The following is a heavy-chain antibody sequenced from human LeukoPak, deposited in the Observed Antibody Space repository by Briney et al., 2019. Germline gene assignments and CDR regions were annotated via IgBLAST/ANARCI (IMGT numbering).Heavy chain of an antibody. CDR1: GFTFSSYG. Sequence: AGGSLRLSCAASGFTFSSYGMHWVRQAPGKGLEWVAGISNDGSNKYYADSVKGRFTISRDNSKHTLYLQMNSLRDEDTAVYYCARMSGSHLDYWGQGTLVTVSS. J-gene: IGHJ4*02. CDR2: ISNDGSNK. V-gene: IGHV3-30*03. D-gene: IGHD1-26*01. CDR3: ARMSGSHLDY.